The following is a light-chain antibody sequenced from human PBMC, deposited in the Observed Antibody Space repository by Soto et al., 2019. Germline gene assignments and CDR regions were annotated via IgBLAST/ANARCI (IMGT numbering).Light chain of an antibody. CDR1: QGVSSSY. J-gene: IGKJ3*01. CDR2: GAS. CDR3: QQYVTSQST. V-gene: IGKV3-20*01. Sequence: EIVLTQSPGTLSLSTGERAILSCRASQGVSSSYFAWYQQKPGQAPRLLIYGASSRATGIPDRFSGSGSGTDFTLTISRLEPEDFAVYYCQQYVTSQSTFGPGTKVDIK.